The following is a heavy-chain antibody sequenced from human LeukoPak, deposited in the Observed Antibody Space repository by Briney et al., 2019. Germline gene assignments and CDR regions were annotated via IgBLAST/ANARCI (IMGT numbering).Heavy chain of an antibody. V-gene: IGHV3-23*01. CDR2: TRGGSGTT. CDR1: GFSFGTYD. CDR3: ARGISGLDV. Sequence: TGGSLRLSCVASGFSFGTYDMSWVRQAPEKGLEWVSDTRGGSGTTFYADSVEGRFTVSRDNSKNTLYLQMNSLRAEDTAVYYCARGISGLDVWGQGTTVTVSS. J-gene: IGHJ6*02.